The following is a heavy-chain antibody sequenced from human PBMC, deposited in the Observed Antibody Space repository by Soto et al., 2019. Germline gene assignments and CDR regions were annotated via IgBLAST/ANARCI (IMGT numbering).Heavy chain of an antibody. Sequence: QVQLQESGPGLVKPSGTLSLTCDVSGASISSSDWWTWVRQPPGTGLEWIGEIYHNGNAKYNPSIKSRVTISVDKSKNQFYLTLISVTAVDTAVYYYARDLFGDADGYYFDHWGQGTLVTVSA. CDR3: ARDLFGDADGYYFDH. V-gene: IGHV4-4*02. CDR1: GASISSSDW. D-gene: IGHD2-21*01. CDR2: IYHNGNA. J-gene: IGHJ4*02.